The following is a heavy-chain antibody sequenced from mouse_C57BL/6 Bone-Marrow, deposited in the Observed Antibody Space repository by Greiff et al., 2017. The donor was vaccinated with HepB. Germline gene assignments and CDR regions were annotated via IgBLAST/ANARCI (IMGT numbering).Heavy chain of an antibody. J-gene: IGHJ1*03. CDR3: ARGSYIFDF. V-gene: IGHV7-3*01. Sequence: EVMLVESGGGLVQPGGSLSLSCAASGFTFTDYYMSWVSQPPGKVLEWVGFIRNKANGYTTEYSASVKGRFTISRDNSHSILYLQMNALTAEDSATYYCARGSYIFDFWGTGTTVTVSS. D-gene: IGHD1-1*02. CDR1: GFTFTDYY. CDR2: IRNKANGYTT.